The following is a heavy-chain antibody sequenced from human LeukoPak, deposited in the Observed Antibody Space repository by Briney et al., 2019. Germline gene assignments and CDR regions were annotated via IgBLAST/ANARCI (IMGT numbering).Heavy chain of an antibody. CDR1: GYTFTDYF. J-gene: IGHJ4*02. V-gene: IGHV1-2*06. D-gene: IGHD7-27*01. Sequence: ASVKVSCKASGYTFTDYFIHWVRQAPGQGLEWMGRINSNSGGTEFAQRFQGRVTMTRDTSTNTAYMELSRLRSDDTAVYYCARDLSSTANWEFDYWGQGTLVTVSS. CDR2: INSNSGGT. CDR3: ARDLSSTANWEFDY.